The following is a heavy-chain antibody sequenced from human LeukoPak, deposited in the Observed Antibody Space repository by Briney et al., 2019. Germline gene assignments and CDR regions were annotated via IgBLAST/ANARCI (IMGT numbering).Heavy chain of an antibody. J-gene: IGHJ4*02. V-gene: IGHV4-59*08. D-gene: IGHD3-16*01. CDR2: IYNSGST. CDR3: ARGWGYFDY. CDR1: GGSISSYY. Sequence: SETLSLTCTVSGGSISSYYWSWIRQPPGKGLEWIGYIYNSGSTNDNPSLKSRVTISLDTSKKQFSLKLSSVTAADTAVYYCARGWGYFDYWGQGTLVTVSS.